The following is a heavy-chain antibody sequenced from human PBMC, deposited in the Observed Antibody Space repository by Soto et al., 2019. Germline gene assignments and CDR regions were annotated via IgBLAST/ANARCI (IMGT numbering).Heavy chain of an antibody. CDR2: INPSGGST. V-gene: IGHV1-46*01. J-gene: IGHJ6*02. Sequence: GASVKVSCKASGGTFSSYAIGWVRQAPGQGLEWMGIINPSGGSTSYAQKFQGRVTMTRDTSTSTVYMELSSLRSEDTAVYYCARDSLQWLVVWGQGTTVTVSS. CDR3: ARDSLQWLVV. D-gene: IGHD6-19*01. CDR1: GGTFSSYA.